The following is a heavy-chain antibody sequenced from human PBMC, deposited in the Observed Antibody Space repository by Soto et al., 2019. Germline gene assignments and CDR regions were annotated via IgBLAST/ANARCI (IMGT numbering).Heavy chain of an antibody. CDR2: INAGNGNT. D-gene: IGHD1-20*01. CDR1: GYTFTSYS. Sequence: ASVKLSCKASGYTFTSYSLHWVRQAPGQRLEWMGWINAGNGNTKYSQKFQGRVTITRDTSASTAYMELSSLRSEDTAVYYGARGGYNWKSDYCGQGTLVTVSS. J-gene: IGHJ4*02. CDR3: ARGGYNWKSDY. V-gene: IGHV1-3*01.